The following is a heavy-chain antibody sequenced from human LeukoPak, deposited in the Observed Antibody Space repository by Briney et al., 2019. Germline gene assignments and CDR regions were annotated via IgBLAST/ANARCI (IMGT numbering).Heavy chain of an antibody. J-gene: IGHJ4*02. Sequence: GGSLTLSCAASGFTFSSYGMNWVRQAPGKGLEWVSYISSSSSNTYYADSVKGRFTISRDNAKNSLYLQMNTLRDEDTAMYYCANDDYFDYWGQGTLVTVSS. V-gene: IGHV3-48*02. D-gene: IGHD3-3*01. CDR2: ISSSSSNT. CDR3: ANDDYFDY. CDR1: GFTFSSYG.